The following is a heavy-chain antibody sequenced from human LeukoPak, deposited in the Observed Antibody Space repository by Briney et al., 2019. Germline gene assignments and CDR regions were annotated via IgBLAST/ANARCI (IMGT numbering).Heavy chain of an antibody. CDR3: AKGLGYSSSWPYYYYYGMDV. Sequence: GGSLRLSCAASGFTFSSYAMSWVRQAPGKGLEWVSAISGSGGSTYYVDSVKGRFTISRDNSKNTLYLQMNSLRAEDTAVYYCAKGLGYSSSWPYYYYYGMDVWGQGTTVTVSS. D-gene: IGHD6-13*01. J-gene: IGHJ6*02. CDR1: GFTFSSYA. V-gene: IGHV3-23*01. CDR2: ISGSGGST.